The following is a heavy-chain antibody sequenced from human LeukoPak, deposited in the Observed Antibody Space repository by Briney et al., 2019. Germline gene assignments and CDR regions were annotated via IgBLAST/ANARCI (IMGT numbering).Heavy chain of an antibody. CDR2: IYYSGST. CDR3: ATLDSSGAPFDY. CDR1: GGSISSSSYY. V-gene: IGHV4-39*01. D-gene: IGHD3-22*01. J-gene: IGHJ4*02. Sequence: SETLSLTCTVSGGSISSSSYYWGWIRQPPGKWLEWIASIYYSGSTYYNSSLKGRVTISVDTSKNQFSLKLSSVTAADTAVYYCATLDSSGAPFDYWGQGTLVTVSS.